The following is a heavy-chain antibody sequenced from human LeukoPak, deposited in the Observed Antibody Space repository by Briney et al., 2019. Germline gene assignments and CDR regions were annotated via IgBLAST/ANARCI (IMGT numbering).Heavy chain of an antibody. J-gene: IGHJ4*02. D-gene: IGHD2-21*02. CDR2: INPSGGST. Sequence: AASVKVSCKASGGTFISYAISWVRQAPGQRLEWMGIINPSGGSTSYAQKFQGRVTMTRDTSTSTVYMELSSLRSEDTAVYYCARGGGHIVVVTAIGFDYWGQGTLVTVSS. CDR3: ARGGGHIVVVTAIGFDY. CDR1: GGTFISYA. V-gene: IGHV1-46*01.